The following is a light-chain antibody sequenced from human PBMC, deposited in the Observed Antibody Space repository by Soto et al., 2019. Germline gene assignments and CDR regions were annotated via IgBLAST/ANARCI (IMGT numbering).Light chain of an antibody. CDR3: QQYNSYSRT. V-gene: IGKV1-5*03. J-gene: IGKJ1*01. CDR1: QSINSW. Sequence: DIQMTQSPSTLSASIGDRVTITCRASQSINSWLAWYQQKPGKAPKLLIYRASTLESGVPSRFSGSGSGTEFTLTISSLQPDDFATYYCQQYNSYSRTFGPGTKVEIK. CDR2: RAS.